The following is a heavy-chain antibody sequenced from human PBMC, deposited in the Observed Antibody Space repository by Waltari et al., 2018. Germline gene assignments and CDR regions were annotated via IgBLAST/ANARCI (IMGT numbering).Heavy chain of an antibody. CDR1: GYTFTGYY. D-gene: IGHD6-6*01. CDR3: ARLVGFSSPIDY. Sequence: QVQLVQSGAEVKKPGASVKVSCKASGYTFTGYYMHWVRQAPGQGLEWVGLINPNSDDTKYAQKFQGRVTMTRDESTSTAYMELSSLRSEDTAVYYCARLVGFSSPIDYWGQGTLVTVSS. J-gene: IGHJ4*02. V-gene: IGHV1-2*02. CDR2: INPNSDDT.